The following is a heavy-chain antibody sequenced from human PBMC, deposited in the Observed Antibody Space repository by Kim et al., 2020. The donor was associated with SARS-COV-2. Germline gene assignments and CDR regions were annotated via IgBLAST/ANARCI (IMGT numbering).Heavy chain of an antibody. CDR3: ARDGDGYCSGGSCYVDY. Sequence: GGSLRLSCAASGFTVSSNYMSWVRQAPGKGLEWVSVIYSGGSTYYADSVKGRFTISRDNSKNTLYLQMNSLRAEDTAVYYCARDGDGYCSGGSCYVDYWGQGTLVTVSS. V-gene: IGHV3-66*01. CDR1: GFTVSSNY. D-gene: IGHD2-15*01. J-gene: IGHJ4*02. CDR2: IYSGGST.